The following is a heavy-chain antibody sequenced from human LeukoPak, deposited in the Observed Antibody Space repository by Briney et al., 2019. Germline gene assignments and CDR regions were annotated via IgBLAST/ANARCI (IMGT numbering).Heavy chain of an antibody. CDR3: ARDPLTYYDGSGSYYADY. CDR1: GFTFSSYS. J-gene: IGHJ4*02. CDR2: ISSSSSYI. V-gene: IGHV3-21*01. Sequence: GGSLRLSCAASGFTFSSYSMNWVRQAPGKGLEWVSSISSSSSYIYYADSVKGRFTISRDNAKNSLYLQMNSLRAEDTAVYYCARDPLTYYDGSGSYYADYWGQGTPVTVSS. D-gene: IGHD3-10*01.